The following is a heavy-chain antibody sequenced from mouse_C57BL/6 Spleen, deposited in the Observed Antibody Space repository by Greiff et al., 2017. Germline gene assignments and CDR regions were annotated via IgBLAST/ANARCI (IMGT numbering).Heavy chain of an antibody. CDR2: IDPSDSYT. Sequence: QVQLQQPGAELVMPGASVKLSCKASGYTFTSYWMHWVKQRPGQGLEWIGEIDPSDSYTNYNQQFKGKSTLTVDKSSSTAYVQLSSLTSEDSSVYYCARSWDYAMDYWGQGTSVTVSS. V-gene: IGHV1-69*01. CDR1: GYTFTSYW. J-gene: IGHJ4*01. CDR3: ARSWDYAMDY. D-gene: IGHD4-1*01.